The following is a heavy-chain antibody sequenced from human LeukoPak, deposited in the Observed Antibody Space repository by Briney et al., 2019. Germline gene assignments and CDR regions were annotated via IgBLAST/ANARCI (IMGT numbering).Heavy chain of an antibody. CDR3: ATLGYCSSTSCYTFDY. D-gene: IGHD2-2*02. CDR1: GYTLTGYY. V-gene: IGHV1-2*02. Sequence: ASVKVSCKASGYTLTGYYMHWVRQAPGQGLEWMGWINPNSGGTNYAQKFQGRVTMTRDTSISTAYMELSRLRSDDTAVYYCATLGYCSSTSCYTFDYWGQGTLVTVSS. CDR2: INPNSGGT. J-gene: IGHJ4*02.